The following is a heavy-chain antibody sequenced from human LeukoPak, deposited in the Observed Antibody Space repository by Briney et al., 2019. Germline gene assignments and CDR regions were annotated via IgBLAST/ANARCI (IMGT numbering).Heavy chain of an antibody. V-gene: IGHV4-61*01. Sequence: SETLSLTCTVSGGSIRSSSYYWSWIRQPPGKGLEWIGYIYYSGSTNYNPSLKSRVTISVDTSKNQFSLKLSSVTAADTAVYYCARSLAYCGGDCPYYFDYWGQGTLVTVSS. CDR3: ARSLAYCGGDCPYYFDY. CDR2: IYYSGST. J-gene: IGHJ4*02. CDR1: GGSIRSSSYY. D-gene: IGHD2-21*02.